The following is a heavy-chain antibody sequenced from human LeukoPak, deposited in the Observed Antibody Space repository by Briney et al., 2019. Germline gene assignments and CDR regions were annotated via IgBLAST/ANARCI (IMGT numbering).Heavy chain of an antibody. V-gene: IGHV3-64D*06. D-gene: IGHD2-2*01. CDR3: ARDSLVVPAAVGNFDY. CDR1: GFTFSSYA. Sequence: QSGGSLRLSCSASGFTFSSYAMHWVRQAPGKGLEYVSAISSNGGSTYYADSVKGRFTISRDNSKNTLYLQMSSLRAEDTAVYYCARDSLVVPAAVGNFDYWGQGTLVTVSS. CDR2: ISSNGGST. J-gene: IGHJ4*02.